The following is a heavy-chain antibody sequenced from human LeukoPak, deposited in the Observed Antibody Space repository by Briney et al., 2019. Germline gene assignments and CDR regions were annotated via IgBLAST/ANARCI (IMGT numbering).Heavy chain of an antibody. CDR2: IYHSGST. J-gene: IGHJ4*02. V-gene: IGHV4-38-2*01. CDR3: ARHPTYQYCSSTSCQRAPFDY. Sequence: KPSETLSLTCAVSGYSISSGYYWGWIRQPPGKGLEWIGSIYHSGSTYYNPSLKSRVTISVDTSKNQFSLKLSSVTAADTAVYYCARHPTYQYCSSTSCQRAPFDYWGQGTLVTVSS. CDR1: GYSISSGYY. D-gene: IGHD2-2*01.